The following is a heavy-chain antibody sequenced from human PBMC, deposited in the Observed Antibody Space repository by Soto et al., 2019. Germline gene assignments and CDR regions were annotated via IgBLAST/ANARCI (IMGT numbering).Heavy chain of an antibody. CDR3: AKNQGVELVPLATVDWFDP. V-gene: IGHV3-23*01. CDR1: GFIFENFG. J-gene: IGHJ5*02. D-gene: IGHD1-26*01. CDR2: ISGSGVKK. Sequence: GGSLRLSCAASGFIFENFGMSWVRQAPGKGLEWISSISGSGVKKYYADSVKGRFTISRDNSKSTVYLELNNLSAEDTAVYHCAKNQGVELVPLATVDWFDPWGQGSVVTVSS.